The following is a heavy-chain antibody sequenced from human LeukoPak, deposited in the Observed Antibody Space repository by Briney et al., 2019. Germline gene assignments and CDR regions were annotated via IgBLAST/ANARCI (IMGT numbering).Heavy chain of an antibody. V-gene: IGHV1-8*03. CDR3: ARDMYSGSYQPFDY. D-gene: IGHD1-26*01. J-gene: IGHJ4*02. Sequence: GASVKVSCKASGYTFTSYDINWVRQAPGQGLEWMGWMNPNSGNTGYAQKFQGRVTITRNTSISTAYMELSSLRSEDTAVYYCARDMYSGSYQPFDYWGQETLVTVSS. CDR2: MNPNSGNT. CDR1: GYTFTSYD.